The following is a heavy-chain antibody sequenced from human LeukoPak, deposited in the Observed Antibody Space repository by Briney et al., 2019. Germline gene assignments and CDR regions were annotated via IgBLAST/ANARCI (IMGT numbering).Heavy chain of an antibody. J-gene: IGHJ4*02. Sequence: GGSLRLSCAASGFTFSSYSMNWVRQAPGKGLEWVSYISSSSSTIYYADSVKGRFTISRDNSKNTLSLQMNSLRAGDTAVYYCAKGGGGDYFDYWAREPWSPSPQ. CDR1: GFTFSSYS. V-gene: IGHV3-48*01. D-gene: IGHD3-16*01. CDR3: AKGGGGDYFDY. CDR2: ISSSSSTI.